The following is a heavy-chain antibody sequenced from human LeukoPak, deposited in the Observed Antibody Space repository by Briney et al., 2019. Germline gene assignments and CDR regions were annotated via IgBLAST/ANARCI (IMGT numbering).Heavy chain of an antibody. J-gene: IGHJ4*02. CDR2: IYYSGST. D-gene: IGHD2-8*02. Sequence: SETLSLTCTVSGGSISTYYWSWIRQPPGKGLEWIGYIYYSGSTHYNPSVKSRVTISLDTSKNQFSLKLSSMTAADTAVYYCARVSGAGYDGRGVFDYWGQGTLVTVSS. CDR1: GGSISTYY. CDR3: ARVSGAGYDGRGVFDY. V-gene: IGHV4-59*01.